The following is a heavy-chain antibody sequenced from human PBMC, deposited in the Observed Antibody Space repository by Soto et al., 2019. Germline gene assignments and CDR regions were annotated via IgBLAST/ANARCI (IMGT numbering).Heavy chain of an antibody. D-gene: IGHD1-20*01. V-gene: IGHV3-21*01. CDR2: ISETGNDK. CDR1: GFTFNTYS. CDR3: ARSWKDKWKPGLDNWFGP. Sequence: GGSLRLSCTASGFTFNTYSMNWVRQAPGERLEWVSSISETGNDKFYGESMKGRFTVSRDNARNSVYLQMNSLRVEDTAMYYCARSWKDKWKPGLDNWFGPWGQGTLVTVS. J-gene: IGHJ5*02.